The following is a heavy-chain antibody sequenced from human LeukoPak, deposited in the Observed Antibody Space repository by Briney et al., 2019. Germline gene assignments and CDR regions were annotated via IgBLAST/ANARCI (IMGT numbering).Heavy chain of an antibody. CDR1: GYTFTSYY. D-gene: IGHD5-24*01. CDR2: INPSGGST. V-gene: IGHV1-46*01. CDR3: ARGQYTDGLSY. Sequence: ASVKVSCKASGYTFTSYYMHWVRQAPGQGLEWMGIINPSGGSTSYAQTFQGRVTMTRDTSTSTVYMELSSLRSEDTAVFYCARGQYTDGLSYWGQGTLVTVSS. J-gene: IGHJ4*02.